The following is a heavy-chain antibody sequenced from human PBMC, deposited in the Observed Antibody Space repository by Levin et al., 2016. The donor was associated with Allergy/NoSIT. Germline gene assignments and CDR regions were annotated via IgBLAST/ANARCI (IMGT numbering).Heavy chain of an antibody. V-gene: IGHV3-9*01. CDR3: ATYTQYGNPDDF. CDR2: ISWNSGSI. CDR1: GFTFDDYA. D-gene: IGHD2/OR15-2a*01. Sequence: SLKISCAASGFTFDDYAMHWVRQAPGKGLEWVSGISWNSGSIGYADSVKGRVTISRDNAKNSLYLEMTSLRAEDTALYYCATYTQYGNPDDFWGQGTLVTVSS. J-gene: IGHJ4*02.